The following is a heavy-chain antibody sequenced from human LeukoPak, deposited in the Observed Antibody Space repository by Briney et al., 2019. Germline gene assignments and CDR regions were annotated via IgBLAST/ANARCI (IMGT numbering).Heavy chain of an antibody. Sequence: PSGTLSLTCTVSGGSISSSSYYWGWIRQPPGKGLEWIGSIYYSGSTYYNPSLKSRVTISVDTSKNQFSLKLSSVTAADTAVYYCARHVSLTRGYYYYYMDVWGKGTTVTVSS. D-gene: IGHD3-10*01. CDR3: ARHVSLTRGYYYYYMDV. CDR1: GGSISSSSYY. CDR2: IYYSGST. J-gene: IGHJ6*03. V-gene: IGHV4-39*01.